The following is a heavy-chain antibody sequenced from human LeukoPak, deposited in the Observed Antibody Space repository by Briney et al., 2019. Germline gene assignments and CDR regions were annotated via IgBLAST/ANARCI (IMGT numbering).Heavy chain of an antibody. V-gene: IGHV3-23*01. D-gene: IGHD6-19*01. CDR3: ATNRGAGNHYFDY. CDR2: SADHT. CDR1: GFTFSSYA. Sequence: PGGSLRLSCVASGFTFSSYAMSWVRQAPGKGLEWVSTSADHTYYADSVKGRFTISRDTSQNTLFLQMDSLRDADTAIYYCATNRGAGNHYFDYWGQGTLVTVSS. J-gene: IGHJ4*02.